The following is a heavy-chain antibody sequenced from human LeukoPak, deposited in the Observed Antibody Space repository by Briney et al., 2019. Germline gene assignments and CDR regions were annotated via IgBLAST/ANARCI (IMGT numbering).Heavy chain of an antibody. V-gene: IGHV1-18*01. CDR3: ARGPAYCGGDCYFYY. D-gene: IGHD2-21*02. CDR1: GYTFTSYG. J-gene: IGHJ4*02. Sequence: ASVKVSCKASGYTFTSYGISWVRQAPGQGLEWMGWITAYNGNTSYAQKLQGRVTMTTATSTNTAYMELRSLRSDDTAVYYCARGPAYCGGDCYFYYWGQGTLVTVFS. CDR2: ITAYNGNT.